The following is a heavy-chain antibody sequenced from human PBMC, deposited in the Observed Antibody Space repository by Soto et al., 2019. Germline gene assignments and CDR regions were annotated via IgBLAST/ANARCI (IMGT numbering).Heavy chain of an antibody. D-gene: IGHD3-10*01. J-gene: IGHJ6*02. CDR3: ARELRYYGSGSSYYGMDV. Sequence: GGSLRLSCAPSGFTFSSYPMHWVRQAPGKGLERVAVISYDVSNKYYADSVKGRLTISRDNSKNTLYLQMNSLRGEDTAVYYCARELRYYGSGSSYYGMDVWGQGTTVTVSS. V-gene: IGHV3-30-3*01. CDR1: GFTFSSYP. CDR2: ISYDVSNK.